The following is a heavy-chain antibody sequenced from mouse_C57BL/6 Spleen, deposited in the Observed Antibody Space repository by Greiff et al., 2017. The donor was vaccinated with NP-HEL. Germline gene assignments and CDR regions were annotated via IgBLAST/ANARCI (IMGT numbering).Heavy chain of an antibody. CDR1: GFTFSSYG. J-gene: IGHJ1*03. V-gene: IGHV5-6*01. Sequence: DVQLVESGGDLVKPGGSLKLSCAASGFTFSSYGMSWVRQTPDKRLEWVATISSGGSYTYYPASVTRRFTISRDNAKNTLYLQMSSLKSEDTAMYYCARQGITTVDWYFDVWGTGTTVTVSS. CDR2: ISSGGSYT. CDR3: ARQGITTVDWYFDV. D-gene: IGHD1-1*01.